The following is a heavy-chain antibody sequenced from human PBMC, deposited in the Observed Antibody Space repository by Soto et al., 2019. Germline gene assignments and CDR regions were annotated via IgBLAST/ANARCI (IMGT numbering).Heavy chain of an antibody. V-gene: IGHV4-59*08. CDR3: ARLVAAAGEFDY. CDR2: IYYSGST. J-gene: IGHJ4*02. D-gene: IGHD6-13*01. Sequence: SETLSLTCTVSGGSISSYYWSWIRQPPGKGLEWIGYIYYSGSTNYNPSLKSRVTISVDTSKNQFSLKLSSVTAADTAVYYCARLVAAAGEFDYWGQGTLVTVS. CDR1: GGSISSYY.